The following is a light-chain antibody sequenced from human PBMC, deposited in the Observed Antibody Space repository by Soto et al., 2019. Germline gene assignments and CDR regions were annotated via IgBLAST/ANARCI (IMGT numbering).Light chain of an antibody. CDR3: QYYSVLPGT. CDR2: SAS. V-gene: IGKV3-20*01. J-gene: IGKJ1*01. CDR1: QSVTSNY. Sequence: EIVLRQSPGTLSLSPGERVTLSCRASQSVTSNYLAWYQQKPGQATRLLIFSASIRATGLPDRFSGSGSGTGFSLTISRLEPVYFPVYYSQYYSVLPGTFGQGT.